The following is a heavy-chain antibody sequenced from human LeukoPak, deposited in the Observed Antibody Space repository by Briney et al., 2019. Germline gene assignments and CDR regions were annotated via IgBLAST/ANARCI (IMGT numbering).Heavy chain of an antibody. D-gene: IGHD4/OR15-4a*01. Sequence: SQTLSLTCTVSSGSISSGDYYWSWIRQPPGKGLEWIGYIYYSGSTFYNPSLKSRVTISVDTSKNQFSLKLTSVTAADTAVYYCASAGHHRHNYGANYFPFDIWGQGTMVTVPS. CDR2: IYYSGST. CDR1: SGSISSGDYY. CDR3: ASAGHHRHNYGANYFPFDI. J-gene: IGHJ3*02. V-gene: IGHV4-30-4*08.